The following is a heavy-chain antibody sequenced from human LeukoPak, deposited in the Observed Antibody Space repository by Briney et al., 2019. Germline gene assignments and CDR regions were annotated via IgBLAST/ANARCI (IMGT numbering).Heavy chain of an antibody. D-gene: IGHD6-19*01. CDR1: GGSFSGYY. J-gene: IGHJ5*02. Sequence: SETLSLTCAVYGGSFSGYYWSWIRQPPGKGLEWIGEINHSGSTNYNPSLKSRVTISVDTSKNQFSLKLSSVTAADTAVHYCARGGSGWVNWFDPWGQGTLVTVSS. CDR2: INHSGST. V-gene: IGHV4-34*01. CDR3: ARGGSGWVNWFDP.